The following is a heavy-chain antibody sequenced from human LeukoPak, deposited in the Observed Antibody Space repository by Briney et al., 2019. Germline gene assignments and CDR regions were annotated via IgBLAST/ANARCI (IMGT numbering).Heavy chain of an antibody. D-gene: IGHD4-23*01. CDR3: ARGAGGNLGY. Sequence: PGGSLRLSCAASGFTFSSYAMHWVRQAPGKGLGWVAVISYDGSNKYYADSVKGRFTISRDNSKNTLYLQMNSLRAEDTAVYYCARGAGGNLGYWGQETLVTVSS. CDR1: GFTFSSYA. J-gene: IGHJ4*02. CDR2: ISYDGSNK. V-gene: IGHV3-30-3*01.